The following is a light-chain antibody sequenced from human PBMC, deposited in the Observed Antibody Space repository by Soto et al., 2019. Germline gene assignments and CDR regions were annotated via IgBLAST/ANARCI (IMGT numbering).Light chain of an antibody. Sequence: QSALTQPASMSGSPGQSITISCTGTDSDVGGYNYVSWYQQHPGKAPKLMIYEVSNRPSGVSTRFSGSKSGNTASLTISGLQAEDEADYYCSSYTTSSTPYVFGTGTKVTVL. J-gene: IGLJ1*01. CDR3: SSYTTSSTPYV. CDR2: EVS. CDR1: DSDVGGYNY. V-gene: IGLV2-14*01.